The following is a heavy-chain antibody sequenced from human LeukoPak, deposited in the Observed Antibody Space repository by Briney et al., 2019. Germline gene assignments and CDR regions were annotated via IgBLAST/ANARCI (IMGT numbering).Heavy chain of an antibody. Sequence: ASVQVSCKASGYTFTIYGISWVRQAPGQGLEWMGWISIYNGNTDYAQKFQGRVTMTTDTSASTAYMELRSLRSDDTAVYYCARREQWLVGDDYWGQGTLVTVSS. CDR1: GYTFTIYG. CDR2: ISIYNGNT. D-gene: IGHD6-19*01. V-gene: IGHV1-18*01. J-gene: IGHJ4*02. CDR3: ARREQWLVGDDY.